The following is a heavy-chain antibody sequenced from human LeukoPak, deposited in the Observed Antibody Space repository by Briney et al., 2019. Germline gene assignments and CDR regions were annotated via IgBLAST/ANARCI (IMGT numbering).Heavy chain of an antibody. CDR2: IYYSGST. CDR3: ARDRYFDRSSNYFDY. Sequence: SETLSLTCTVSGGSISSGDYYWSWIRQPPGKGLEWIGYIYYSGSTYYNPSLKSRVTISVDTSKNQFSLKLSSVTAADTAVYYCARDRYFDRSSNYFDYWGQGTLVTVSS. CDR1: GGSISSGDYY. D-gene: IGHD3-9*01. V-gene: IGHV4-30-4*01. J-gene: IGHJ4*02.